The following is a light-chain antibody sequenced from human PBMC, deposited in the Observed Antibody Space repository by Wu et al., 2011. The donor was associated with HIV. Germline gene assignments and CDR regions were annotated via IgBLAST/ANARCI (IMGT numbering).Light chain of an antibody. J-gene: IGKJ5*01. CDR1: QSVSSY. CDR2: DAS. Sequence: EIVLTQSPGTLSLSPGERATLSCRASQSVSSYLAWYQQKPGQAPRLLIYDASNRATGIPARFSGSGSSTEFALTITNIQSEDFAIYYCQQYNTWITFGQGTRLDIK. CDR3: QQYNTWIT. V-gene: IGKV3-11*01.